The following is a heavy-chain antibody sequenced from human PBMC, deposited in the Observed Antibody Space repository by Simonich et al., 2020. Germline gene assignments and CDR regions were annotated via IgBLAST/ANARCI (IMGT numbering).Heavy chain of an antibody. CDR2: INPNSGGT. J-gene: IGHJ3*02. V-gene: IGHV1-2*02. Sequence: QVQLVQSGAEVKKPGASVKVSCTASGYTFTGYYMHWVRQAPGQGLEWRGWINPNSGGTNYEQKFQGRVTMTRDTSISTAYMELSRLRSDDTAVYYCARNGLVGILKAFDIWGQGTMVTVSS. CDR1: GYTFTGYY. CDR3: ARNGLVGILKAFDI. D-gene: IGHD2-21*01.